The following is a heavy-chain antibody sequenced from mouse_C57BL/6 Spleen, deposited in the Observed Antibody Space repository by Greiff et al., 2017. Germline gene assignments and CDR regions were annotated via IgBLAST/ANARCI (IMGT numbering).Heavy chain of an antibody. D-gene: IGHD1-1*01. V-gene: IGHV1-15*01. CDR2: IDPETGGT. CDR1: GYTFTDYD. CDR3: TRGSYGSYAMDY. Sequence: QVQLQQSGAELVRPGASVTLSCKASGYTFTDYDMHWVKQRPGHGLEWIGAIDPETGGTAYNQKFKGKAILTADKSSSTAYMELRSLTSEDSAVYYCTRGSYGSYAMDYWGQGTSVTVSA. J-gene: IGHJ4*01.